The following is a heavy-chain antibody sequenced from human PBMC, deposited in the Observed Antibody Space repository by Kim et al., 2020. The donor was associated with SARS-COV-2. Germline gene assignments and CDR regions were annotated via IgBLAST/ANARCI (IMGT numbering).Heavy chain of an antibody. J-gene: IGHJ3*02. V-gene: IGHV3-48*03. Sequence: GGSLRLSCAASGFTFSSYEMNWVRQAPGKGLEWVSYISSSGSTIYYADSVKGRFTISRDNAKNSLYLQMNSLRAEDTAVYYCARDPPYYYDSSPGAFDIWGQGTMVTVSS. CDR3: ARDPPYYYDSSPGAFDI. CDR1: GFTFSSYE. CDR2: ISSSGSTI. D-gene: IGHD3-22*01.